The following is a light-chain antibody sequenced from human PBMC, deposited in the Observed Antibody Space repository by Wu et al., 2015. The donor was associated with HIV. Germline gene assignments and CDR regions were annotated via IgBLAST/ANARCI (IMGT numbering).Light chain of an antibody. CDR3: QQYYDWPIT. CDR2: VHP. V-gene: IGKV3-15*01. Sequence: YQTETWPRLPGSSSMVHPPGPLTVPARFSGSGSGTDFTLTISSLQSEDFAVYYCQQYYDWPITFGQGTRLDIK. J-gene: IGKJ5*01.